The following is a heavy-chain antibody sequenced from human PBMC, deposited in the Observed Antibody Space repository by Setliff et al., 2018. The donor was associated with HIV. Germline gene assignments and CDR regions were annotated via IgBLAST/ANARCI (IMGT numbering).Heavy chain of an antibody. CDR2: IYTSGST. Sequence: PSETLSLTCTVSGGSISSYYWSWIRQHAGKGLEWIGRIYTSGSTNYNPSLKSRVTMSVDTSKNQFSLTLSSVTAEDTAVYYCARTLAYHAFDIWGQGTMVTVSS. V-gene: IGHV4-4*07. D-gene: IGHD2-2*01. CDR1: GGSISSYY. J-gene: IGHJ3*02. CDR3: ARTLAYHAFDI.